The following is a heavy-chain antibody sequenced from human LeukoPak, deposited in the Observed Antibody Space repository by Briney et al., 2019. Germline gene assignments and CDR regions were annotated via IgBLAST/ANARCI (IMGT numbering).Heavy chain of an antibody. CDR1: GFTFSSFW. CDR3: ARAGYSCGWLWY. J-gene: IGHJ4*02. V-gene: IGHV3-74*01. D-gene: IGHD6-19*01. Sequence: GGSLRLSCAASGFTFSSFWMHWVRQAPGKGLVWVSRINSDGSSTSYADSVKGRFTISRDNAKNTLYLQMNSLRAEGTAVYDCARAGYSCGWLWYWGQGTLVTVSS. CDR2: INSDGSST.